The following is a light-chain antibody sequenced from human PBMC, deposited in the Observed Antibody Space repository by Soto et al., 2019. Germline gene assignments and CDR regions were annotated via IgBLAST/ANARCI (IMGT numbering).Light chain of an antibody. CDR2: AAS. CDR3: QQSYTTPYT. CDR1: QSISNF. Sequence: DIQMTQSPSSLSASVGDRVTITCRASQSISNFLNWYQQKPGKAPKLLIYAASSLHSGVPSNFSGSGSGTDFTLIISSLQPEDFATYYCQQSYTTPYTFGQGTKLDFK. J-gene: IGKJ2*01. V-gene: IGKV1-39*01.